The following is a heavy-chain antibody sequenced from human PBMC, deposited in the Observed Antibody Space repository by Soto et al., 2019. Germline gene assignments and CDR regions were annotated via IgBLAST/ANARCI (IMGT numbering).Heavy chain of an antibody. CDR1: HYNFNPYT. CDR2: IGPNSGNT. CDR3: ATDEGEYLDC. Sequence: VSFNPSHYNFNPYTTTGVRQAPGHGLECVGWIGPNSGNTNFAQKFQGRLSFTIDTSTSTSYMELSSLRSDDPAVYYCATDEGEYLDCWGHGTLVTVAS. V-gene: IGHV1-18*04. J-gene: IGHJ5*01. D-gene: IGHD2-21*01.